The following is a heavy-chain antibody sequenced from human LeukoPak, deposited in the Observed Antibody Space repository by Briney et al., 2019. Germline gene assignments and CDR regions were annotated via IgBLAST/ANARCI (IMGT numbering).Heavy chain of an antibody. V-gene: IGHV3-23*01. CDR3: AKKVMNYDFWSGYYLGDY. J-gene: IGHJ4*02. CDR2: IIGSGGST. Sequence: HPGGSLRLSCAASGFTFSSYAMSWVRQAPGKGLEGVSAIIGSGGSTYFADSVKGRFTISRDNSKNTLYLQMNSLRAEDTAVYYCAKKVMNYDFWSGYYLGDYWGQGTLVTVSS. CDR1: GFTFSSYA. D-gene: IGHD3-3*01.